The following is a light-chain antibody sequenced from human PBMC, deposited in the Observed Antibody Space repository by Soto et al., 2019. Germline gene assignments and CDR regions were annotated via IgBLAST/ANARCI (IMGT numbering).Light chain of an antibody. CDR1: QCIRND. CDR2: AAS. V-gene: IGKV1-6*01. Sequence: AIQMTQSPSSLSASVGDRVTITCRSSQCIRNDLGWYQQEPGKAPKLLIYAASSLESGVPSRFSGSGSGTDFTLTISCLQSEDFATYYCQQYSNLITFGQGTRLEI. CDR3: QQYSNLIT. J-gene: IGKJ5*01.